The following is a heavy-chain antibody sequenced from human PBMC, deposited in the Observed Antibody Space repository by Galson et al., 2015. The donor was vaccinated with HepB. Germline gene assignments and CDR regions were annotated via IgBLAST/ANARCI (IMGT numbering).Heavy chain of an antibody. D-gene: IGHD4-23*01. Sequence: SLRLSCAASGFTFSNYAMHWVRQAPGKGLEWVAVITHDGSNRHYADSVKGRFTISRDNSKNTLYPQVNSLRAEDTAVFYCARDPPDYGGDYGWYFDLWGRGTLVTVSS. CDR1: GFTFSNYA. CDR2: ITHDGSNR. J-gene: IGHJ2*01. CDR3: ARDPPDYGGDYGWYFDL. V-gene: IGHV3-30*04.